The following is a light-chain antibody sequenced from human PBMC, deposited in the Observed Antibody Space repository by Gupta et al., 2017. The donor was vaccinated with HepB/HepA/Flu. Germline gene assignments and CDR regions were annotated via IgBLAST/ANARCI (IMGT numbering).Light chain of an antibody. J-gene: IGLJ3*02. CDR1: SSKIGSNT. CDR2: SNN. CDR3: AAWDDSLNGWV. Sequence: QSVLTQPPPASGPPGQRFPISCSGSSSKIGSNTVNWYQQLPGPAPNLLIYSNNQRPSGVPARFSGSKSGTSASLAISGLQAEDEADYYCAAWDDSLNGWVFGGGTKLTVL. V-gene: IGLV1-44*01.